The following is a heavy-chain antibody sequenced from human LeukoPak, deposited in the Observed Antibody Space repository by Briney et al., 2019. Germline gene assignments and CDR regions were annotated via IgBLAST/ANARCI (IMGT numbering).Heavy chain of an antibody. CDR2: ISYDGSNK. Sequence: PGGSLRLSCAASGFSFSTYGMHWVRQAPGKGLEWVAVISYDGSNKYYADSVKGRFTISRDNSKNTLYLQMNSLRAEDTAVYYCARDPGGYANYYMDVWGKGTTVTVSS. CDR1: GFSFSTYG. V-gene: IGHV3-30*19. D-gene: IGHD5-12*01. CDR3: ARDPGGYANYYMDV. J-gene: IGHJ6*03.